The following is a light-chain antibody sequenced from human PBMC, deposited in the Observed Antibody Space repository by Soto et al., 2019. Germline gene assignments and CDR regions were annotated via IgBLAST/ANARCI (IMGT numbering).Light chain of an antibody. CDR1: QSVSRY. J-gene: IGKJ1*01. V-gene: IGKV3-11*01. Sequence: DIVLTQYPATLSLSPGAIATLSCRASQSVSRYLAWYQQKPGQAPRLLIYDASNRATGIPARFSGSGSGTDFTLTISRLQPEDFAPYYCQQTSSIPRTFAEGTKVDI. CDR2: DAS. CDR3: QQTSSIPRT.